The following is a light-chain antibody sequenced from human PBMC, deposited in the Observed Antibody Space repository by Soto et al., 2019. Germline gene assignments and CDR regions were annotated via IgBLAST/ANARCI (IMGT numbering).Light chain of an antibody. CDR1: RSDIGSYNN. J-gene: IGLJ3*02. Sequence: ALTQPASVSGSPGQSITISCTGTRSDIGSYNNVAWYQKHPGKAPRVMIFGVTKRPSGISNRFFGSKSGSTASLTISGLQAEDEADYFCFSYAVSSIWVFGGGTKVTVL. CDR2: GVT. CDR3: FSYAVSSIWV. V-gene: IGLV2-23*02.